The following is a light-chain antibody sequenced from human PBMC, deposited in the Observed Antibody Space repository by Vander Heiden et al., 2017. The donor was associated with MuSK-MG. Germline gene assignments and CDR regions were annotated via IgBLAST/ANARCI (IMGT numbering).Light chain of an antibody. Sequence: SYELPQPPSMSVSPGQTARITCSGDALSKQYAYWYQQKPGQAPELLIVNDSERPSGIPERFSGSSSGTTATFTISGVQAEDEADYYCQSSASLDTYVVFGGGTKMTVL. CDR1: ALSKQY. J-gene: IGLJ3*02. CDR3: QSSASLDTYVV. CDR2: NDS. V-gene: IGLV3-25*03.